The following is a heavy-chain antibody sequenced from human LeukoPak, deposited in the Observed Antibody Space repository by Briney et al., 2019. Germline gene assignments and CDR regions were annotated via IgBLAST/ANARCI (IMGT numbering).Heavy chain of an antibody. CDR1: GFTFSSYA. CDR2: ISGSGSST. Sequence: GGSLRLSCAASGFTFSSYAMSWVRQAPGKGLEWVSAISGSGSSTYYADSVKGRFTISRDNSKNTLYLQMNSLRAEDTAVYYCAKIKARGVVVAANDYWGQGTLVTVSS. V-gene: IGHV3-23*01. CDR3: AKIKARGVVVAANDY. J-gene: IGHJ4*02. D-gene: IGHD2-15*01.